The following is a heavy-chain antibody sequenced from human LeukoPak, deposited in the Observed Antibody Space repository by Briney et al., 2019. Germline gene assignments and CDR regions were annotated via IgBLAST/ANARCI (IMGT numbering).Heavy chain of an antibody. CDR3: ARARWWPSVIDY. CDR1: GGSFSGYY. D-gene: IGHD2-15*01. CDR2: INHSGST. J-gene: IGHJ4*02. Sequence: SETLSLTCAVYGGSFSGYYWSWIRQPPGKGLEWIGEINHSGSTNYNPSLKSRVTISVDTSKNQFSLKLSSVTAADTAVYYCARARWWPSVIDYWGQGTLVTVSS. V-gene: IGHV4-34*01.